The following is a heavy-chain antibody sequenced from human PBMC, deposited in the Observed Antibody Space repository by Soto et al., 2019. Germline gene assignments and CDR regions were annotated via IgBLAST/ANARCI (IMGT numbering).Heavy chain of an antibody. CDR1: GYTFTSYW. V-gene: IGHV5-10-1*01. Sequence: GESLKISCKGSGYTFTSYWINWVRQMPGKGLEWMGRIDPTDSYTNYNPSFQGHVTISADKSLSTAYLQWDSLRASDTATYYCARGGPQVVHNWVDPWGKGTLVTVSS. D-gene: IGHD2-15*01. CDR2: IDPTDSYT. J-gene: IGHJ5*02. CDR3: ARGGPQVVHNWVDP.